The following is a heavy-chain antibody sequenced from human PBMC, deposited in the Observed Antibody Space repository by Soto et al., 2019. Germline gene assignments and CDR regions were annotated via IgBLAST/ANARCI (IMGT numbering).Heavy chain of an antibody. D-gene: IGHD3-22*01. CDR2: ISSSSSTI. V-gene: IGHV3-48*01. Sequence: EVQLVESGGGLVQPGGSLRLSCAASGFTFSSYSMNWVRQAPGKGLEWVSYISSSSSTIYYADSVKGRFTISRDNAKNSLYLQMTSLRAEDTAVYYCARDSDDSSGYYLLGVYYFDYWGQGTLVTVSS. CDR3: ARDSDDSSGYYLLGVYYFDY. CDR1: GFTFSSYS. J-gene: IGHJ4*02.